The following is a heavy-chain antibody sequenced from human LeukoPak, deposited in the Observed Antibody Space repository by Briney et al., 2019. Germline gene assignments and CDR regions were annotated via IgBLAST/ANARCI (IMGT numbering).Heavy chain of an antibody. CDR2: IIGSSGDT. CDR1: GFSLTNFA. Sequence: GGSLRLSCAASGFSLTNFAMSWVRQAPGKGLEWVSLIIGSSGDTFYADSVKGRFTISRDNSKNRLYLQMDSLRAEDTALYYCAKGAYDYIEMGYFDYWGQGTLVTVSS. D-gene: IGHD5-12*01. J-gene: IGHJ4*02. CDR3: AKGAYDYIEMGYFDY. V-gene: IGHV3-23*01.